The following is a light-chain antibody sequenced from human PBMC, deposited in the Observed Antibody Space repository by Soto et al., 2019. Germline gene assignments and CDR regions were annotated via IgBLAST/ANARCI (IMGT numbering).Light chain of an antibody. Sequence: QSALTQPASVSGSPGQSITISCTGTSSDVGSNNLVSWYQQHPGKVPKLMIYEVSKRPSGVTNRFSGSKSGNTASLTISGLQAEDEAAYYCCSYAGSSTFVVFGGGTKLTVL. CDR2: EVS. J-gene: IGLJ2*01. CDR1: SSDVGSNNL. V-gene: IGLV2-23*02. CDR3: CSYAGSSTFVV.